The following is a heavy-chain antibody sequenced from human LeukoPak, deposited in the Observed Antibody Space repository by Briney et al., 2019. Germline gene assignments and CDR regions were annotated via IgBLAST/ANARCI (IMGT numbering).Heavy chain of an antibody. D-gene: IGHD4-17*01. CDR1: GFSFSRYG. V-gene: IGHV3-30*02. Sequence: GGSLRLSCAASGFSFSRYGLHWVRRAPGKGLEWVAFIRNDGGNKYYGDSVKGRFTISRDNSKNTLYLQMNSLRAEDTAVYYCARGTHYGDYRRPYYFDYWGQGTLVTVSS. J-gene: IGHJ4*02. CDR3: ARGTHYGDYRRPYYFDY. CDR2: IRNDGGNK.